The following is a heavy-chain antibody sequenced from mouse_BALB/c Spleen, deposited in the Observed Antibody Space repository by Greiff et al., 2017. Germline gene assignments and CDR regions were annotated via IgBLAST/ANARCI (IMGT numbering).Heavy chain of an antibody. Sequence: VQLHQPGAELVRPGASVKLSCKASGYTFTSYWINWVKQRPGQGLEWIGNIYPSDSYTNYNQKFKDKATLTVDKSSSTAYMQLSSPTSEDSAVYYCTRYYGSSYVKDAMDYWGQGTSVTVSS. V-gene: IGHV1-69*02. CDR1: GYTFTSYW. D-gene: IGHD1-1*01. CDR3: TRYYGSSYVKDAMDY. CDR2: IYPSDSYT. J-gene: IGHJ4*01.